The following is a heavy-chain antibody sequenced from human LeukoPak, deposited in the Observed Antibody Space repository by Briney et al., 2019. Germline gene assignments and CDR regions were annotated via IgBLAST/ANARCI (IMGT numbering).Heavy chain of an antibody. CDR2: IHPNSGGT. CDR3: AIDSSVY. V-gene: IGHV1-2*02. D-gene: IGHD3-22*01. Sequence: ASVTVSCKASGYTFTGYYMHWVRLAPGQGIAWMGWIHPNSGGTNYAQKCQGRVTMTRDTSISTAYMEMSRLRSDDTAVYYCAIDSSVYWGQGTLVAVSS. J-gene: IGHJ4*02. CDR1: GYTFTGYY.